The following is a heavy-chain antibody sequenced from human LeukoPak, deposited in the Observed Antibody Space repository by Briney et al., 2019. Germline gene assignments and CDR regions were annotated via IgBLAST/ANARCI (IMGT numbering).Heavy chain of an antibody. CDR1: GYSFTSYW. J-gene: IGHJ5*02. D-gene: IGHD2-21*02. Sequence: GESLKISCKGSGYSFTSYWIGWVRQMPGKGLEWMGIIYPGDSDTRYSPSFQGQVTISADKSISTAYLQWSSLKASDTAMYYCARIEGCGGDCYSRGDNWFDPWGQGTLVTVSS. V-gene: IGHV5-51*01. CDR2: IYPGDSDT. CDR3: ARIEGCGGDCYSRGDNWFDP.